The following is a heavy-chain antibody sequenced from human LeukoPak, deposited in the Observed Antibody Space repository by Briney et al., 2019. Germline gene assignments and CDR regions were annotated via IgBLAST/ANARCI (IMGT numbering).Heavy chain of an antibody. D-gene: IGHD3-22*01. CDR2: IYHSGST. J-gene: IGHJ4*02. V-gene: IGHV4-31*03. CDR1: GGSISSGGYY. CDR3: ARDSHTSGYYYVDY. Sequence: SETLPLTCTVSGGSISSGGYYWSWIRQHPGKGLEWIGYIYHSGSTYYNPSLKSRLTISVDTSKNQFSLKLSSVTAADTAIYYCARDSHTSGYYYVDYWGQGTLVTVSS.